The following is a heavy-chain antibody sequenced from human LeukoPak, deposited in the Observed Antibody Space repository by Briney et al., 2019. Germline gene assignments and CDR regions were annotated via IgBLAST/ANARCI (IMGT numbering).Heavy chain of an antibody. CDR3: ASWTYYYDSSGYPHDAFDI. Sequence: TSETLSLTCTVSGGSISSYYWSWIRQPAGKGLEWIGRIYTSGSTNYNPSLKSRVTMSVDTSKNQFSLKLSSVTAADTAVYYCASWTYYYDSSGYPHDAFDIWGQGTMVTVSS. CDR2: IYTSGST. V-gene: IGHV4-4*07. CDR1: GGSISSYY. D-gene: IGHD3-22*01. J-gene: IGHJ3*02.